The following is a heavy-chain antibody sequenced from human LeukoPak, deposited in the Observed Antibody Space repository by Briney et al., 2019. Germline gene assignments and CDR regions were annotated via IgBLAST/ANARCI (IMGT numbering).Heavy chain of an antibody. V-gene: IGHV1-2*02. CDR2: INPNSGGT. J-gene: IGHJ3*02. D-gene: IGHD3-22*01. Sequence: ASVKVSCKASGYTFTGYYMHWVRQAPGQGLEWMGWINPNSGGTNYAQKFQGRVTMTRDTSISAAYMELSRLRSDDTAVYYCARRPYYYDSSGYLVVSAFDIWGQGTMVTVSS. CDR1: GYTFTGYY. CDR3: ARRPYYYDSSGYLVVSAFDI.